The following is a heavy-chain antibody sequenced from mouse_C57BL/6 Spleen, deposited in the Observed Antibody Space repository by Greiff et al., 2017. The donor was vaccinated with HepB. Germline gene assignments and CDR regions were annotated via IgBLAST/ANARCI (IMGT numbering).Heavy chain of an antibody. D-gene: IGHD1-1*01. Sequence: VKLVESGPGLVQPSQSLSITCTVSGFSLTSYGVHWVRQSPGKGLEWLGVIWRGGSTDYNAAFMSRLSITKDNSKSQVLFKMNSLQADDTAIYYCAKSILRYPYYAMDYWGQGTSVTVSS. CDR2: IWRGGST. CDR3: AKSILRYPYYAMDY. CDR1: GFSLTSYG. J-gene: IGHJ4*01. V-gene: IGHV2-5*01.